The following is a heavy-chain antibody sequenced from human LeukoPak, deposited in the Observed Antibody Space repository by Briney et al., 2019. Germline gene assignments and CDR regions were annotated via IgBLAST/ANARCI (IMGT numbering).Heavy chain of an antibody. V-gene: IGHV4-39*07. CDR1: GGSISSNGYY. J-gene: IGHJ1*01. CDR3: ARGPLGGDRNEYFQH. CDR2: IYYSGST. Sequence: KSSETLSLTCSVSGGSISSNGYYWGWIRQPPGKGLEWIGSIYYSGSTYYNPSLKSRVTISVDTSKNQFSLKLSSVTAADTAVYYCARGPLGGDRNEYFQHWGQGTLVTVSS. D-gene: IGHD2-21*02.